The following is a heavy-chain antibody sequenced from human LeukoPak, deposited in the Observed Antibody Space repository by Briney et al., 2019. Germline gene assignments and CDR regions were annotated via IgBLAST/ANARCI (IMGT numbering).Heavy chain of an antibody. CDR1: GDSISSGYY. V-gene: IGHV4-38-2*02. J-gene: IGHJ4*02. Sequence: PSETLSLTCAVSGDSISSGYYWGWIRQPPGKGLEWIGSIYHSGSTYYNPSLKSRVTILVDASKSQFSLKLSSVTAADTAVYYCARDLRGSSSWYSWGQGTLVTVSS. CDR2: IYHSGST. CDR3: ARDLRGSSSWYS. D-gene: IGHD6-13*01.